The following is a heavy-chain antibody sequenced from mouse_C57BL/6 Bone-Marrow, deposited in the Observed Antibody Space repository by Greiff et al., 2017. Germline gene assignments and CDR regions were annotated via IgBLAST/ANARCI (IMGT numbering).Heavy chain of an antibody. CDR2: IDPENGDT. Sequence: VQLQQSGAELVRPGASVKLSCTASGFNIKDDDMHWVKQRPEQGLEWIGWIDPENGDTEYASKFQGKATITADTSSNTAYLQLSGLTSEDTAVYYCNTRYMDYWGQGTSVTVSS. J-gene: IGHJ4*01. CDR1: GFNIKDDD. V-gene: IGHV14-4*01. CDR3: NTRYMDY.